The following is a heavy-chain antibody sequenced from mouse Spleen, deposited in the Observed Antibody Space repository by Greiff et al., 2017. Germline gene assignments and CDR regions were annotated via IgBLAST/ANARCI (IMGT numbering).Heavy chain of an antibody. V-gene: IGHV1-26*01. Sequence: VQLQQSGPELVKPGASVKISCKASGYTFTDYYMNWVKQSHGKSLEWIGDINPNNGGTSYNQKFKGKATLTVDKSSSTAYMELRSLTSEDSAVYYCARGYYGSRSYYAMDYWGQGTSVTVSS. J-gene: IGHJ4*01. D-gene: IGHD1-1*01. CDR2: INPNNGGT. CDR3: ARGYYGSRSYYAMDY. CDR1: GYTFTDYY.